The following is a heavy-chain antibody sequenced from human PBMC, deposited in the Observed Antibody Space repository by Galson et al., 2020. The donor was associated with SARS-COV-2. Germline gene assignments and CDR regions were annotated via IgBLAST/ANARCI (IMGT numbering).Heavy chain of an antibody. J-gene: IGHJ4*02. V-gene: IGHV3-74*03. D-gene: IGHD1-1*01. CDR2: INSDGNIT. CDR1: GFTFSSYW. CDR3: AGTRLY. Sequence: GGSLRLSCAASGFTFSSYWIHWVRQAPGKGLVWVSRINSDGNITTYADSVTGRFTISRANAKNTLYLQMYSLRAEDTAVYYCAGTRLYWGQGTLVTVSS.